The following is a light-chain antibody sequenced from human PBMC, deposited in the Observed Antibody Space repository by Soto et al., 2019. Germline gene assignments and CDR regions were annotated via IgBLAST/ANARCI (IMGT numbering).Light chain of an antibody. CDR2: QVS. V-gene: IGLV2-14*01. CDR1: SSDIGGFYY. J-gene: IGLJ1*01. Sequence: QSALTQHAYVSGSPGRSITISCTGTSSDIGGFYYVSWYQHHPGKDPKLMIYQVSNRPSGVSNRFSGSKSGNTASLTISGLQAEDEADYFCSSYSSSSTFYVFGGGTK. CDR3: SSYSSSSTFYV.